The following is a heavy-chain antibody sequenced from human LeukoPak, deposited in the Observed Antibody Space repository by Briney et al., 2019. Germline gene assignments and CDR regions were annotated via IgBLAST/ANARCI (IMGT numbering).Heavy chain of an antibody. J-gene: IGHJ4*02. D-gene: IGHD6-6*01. V-gene: IGHV1-69*13. Sequence: SVKVSCKASGGTFSSYAISWVRQAPGQGLEWMGGIIPIFGTANYAQKFQGRVTITADESTSTAYMELSSLRSEDTAVYYCAREHSSSSYFDYWGQGTLVTVSS. CDR1: GGTFSSYA. CDR2: IIPIFGTA. CDR3: AREHSSSSYFDY.